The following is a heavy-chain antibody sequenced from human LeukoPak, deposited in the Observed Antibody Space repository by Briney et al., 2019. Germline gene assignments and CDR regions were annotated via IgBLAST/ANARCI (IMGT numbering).Heavy chain of an antibody. Sequence: GWSLRLSCAASGFTFSSYAMHWVRQAPGKGLEWVAVISYDGSNKYYADSVKGRFTISRDNSKNTLYLQMNSLRAEDTAVYYCARATYGDYPFDYWGQGTLVTVSS. V-gene: IGHV3-30-3*01. CDR2: ISYDGSNK. CDR3: ARATYGDYPFDY. D-gene: IGHD4-17*01. CDR1: GFTFSSYA. J-gene: IGHJ4*02.